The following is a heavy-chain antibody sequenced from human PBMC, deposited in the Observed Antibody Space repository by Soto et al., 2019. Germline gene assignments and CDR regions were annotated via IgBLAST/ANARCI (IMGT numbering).Heavy chain of an antibody. CDR3: AREPSSTSFPHYYYMDV. Sequence: GGSLRLSCAASGFTFSSYSMNWVRQAPGKGLEWVSYISSSSSTIYYADSVKGRFTISRDNAKNSLYLQMNSLRAEGTAVYYCAREPSSTSFPHYYYMDVWGKGTTVTVSS. V-gene: IGHV3-48*01. D-gene: IGHD2-2*01. J-gene: IGHJ6*03. CDR1: GFTFSSYS. CDR2: ISSSSSTI.